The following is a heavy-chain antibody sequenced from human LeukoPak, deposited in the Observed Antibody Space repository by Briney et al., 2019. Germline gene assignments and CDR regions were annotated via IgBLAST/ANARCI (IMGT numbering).Heavy chain of an antibody. CDR3: ARFLPSYYYDSSGYFP. D-gene: IGHD3-22*01. J-gene: IGHJ4*02. CDR2: ISAYNGNT. V-gene: IGHV1-18*01. Sequence: GASVKVSCKASGYTFTSYGISWVRQAPGQGLEWMGWISAYNGNTNYAQKLQGRVTMTTDTSTSTAYMELRSLRSEDTAVYYCARFLPSYYYDSSGYFPWGQGTLVTVSS. CDR1: GYTFTSYG.